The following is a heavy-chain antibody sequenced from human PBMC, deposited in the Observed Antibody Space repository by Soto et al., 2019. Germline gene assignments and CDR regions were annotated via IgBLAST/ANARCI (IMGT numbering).Heavy chain of an antibody. D-gene: IGHD3-10*01. V-gene: IGHV4-59*01. J-gene: IGHJ4*02. CDR3: ARDGYDGSGSPYPAY. Sequence: KPSETLYLTCSVSGGSMSKYFWSWIRQSPGKGLEWIGYIYYLGSTDYNPSLKSRVTISVDTSKRQFSLRLTSVTAADTAVYYCARDGYDGSGSPYPAYWGPGTQVTVSS. CDR1: GGSMSKYF. CDR2: IYYLGST.